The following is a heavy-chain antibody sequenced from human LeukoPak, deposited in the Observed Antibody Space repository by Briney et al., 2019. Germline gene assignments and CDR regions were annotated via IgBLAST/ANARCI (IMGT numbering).Heavy chain of an antibody. D-gene: IGHD3-22*01. CDR2: IYYSGST. CDR1: GGSISSYY. CDR3: AREVINRGAFDI. V-gene: IGHV4-59*12. J-gene: IGHJ3*02. Sequence: SETLSLTCTVSGGSISSYYWSWIRQPPGKGLEWIGYIYYSGSTYYNPSLKSRVTMSVDTSKNQFSLKLSSVTAADTAVYYCAREVINRGAFDIWGQGTMVTVSS.